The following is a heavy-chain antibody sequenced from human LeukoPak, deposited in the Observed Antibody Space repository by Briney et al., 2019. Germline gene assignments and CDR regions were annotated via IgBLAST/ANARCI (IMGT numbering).Heavy chain of an antibody. CDR1: GGSISSSSYY. CDR2: IYYSGST. Sequence: PSETLSLTCTVSGGSISSSSYYWGWIRQPPGKGLEWIGSIYYSGSTYYNPSLKSRVTISVDTSKNQFSLKLSSVTAADTSVYYCARLAWGVGPRRAFWDYWGQGTLVTVSS. CDR3: ARLAWGVGPRRAFWDY. V-gene: IGHV4-39*01. J-gene: IGHJ4*02. D-gene: IGHD1-26*01.